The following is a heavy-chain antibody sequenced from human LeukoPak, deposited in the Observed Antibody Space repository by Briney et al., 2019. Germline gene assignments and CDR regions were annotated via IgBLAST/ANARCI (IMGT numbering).Heavy chain of an antibody. D-gene: IGHD3-10*01. J-gene: IGHJ4*02. CDR1: GGTFSSYA. CDR3: ARSRELWFGELFYDY. CDR2: IIPILGIA. Sequence: SVNVSCKASGGTFSSYAISWVRQAPGQGLEWMGRIIPILGIANYAQKSQGRVTITADKSTSTAYMELSSLRSEDTAVYYCARSRELWFGELFYDYWGQGTLVTVSS. V-gene: IGHV1-69*04.